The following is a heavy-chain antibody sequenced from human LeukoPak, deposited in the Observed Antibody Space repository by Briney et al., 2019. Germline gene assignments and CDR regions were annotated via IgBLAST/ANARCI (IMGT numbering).Heavy chain of an antibody. J-gene: IGHJ4*02. CDR2: IRGSGGIT. CDR3: AKDHQLRYFDWFTESGFDY. CDR1: GFTFRSYN. D-gene: IGHD3-9*01. Sequence: GGSLRLSCAASGFTFRSYNMIWVRQAPGEGLEWVSTIRGSGGITYYADSVKGRFTISRDESKNTLYLQMNSLRAEDTAVYYCAKDHQLRYFDWFTESGFDYWGQGTLVTVSS. V-gene: IGHV3-23*01.